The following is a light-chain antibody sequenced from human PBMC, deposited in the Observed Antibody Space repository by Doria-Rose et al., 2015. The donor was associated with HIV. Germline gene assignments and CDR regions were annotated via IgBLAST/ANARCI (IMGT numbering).Light chain of an antibody. J-gene: IGKJ1*01. Sequence: TQSPGTLSSSPGERATLSCGASQSFSSTYLAWYQQKPDQAPSLLIYDVSTAATGIPYRFSASGSGTDFTHTINRLYPEDFALYYCHQYGTSLTCGQGTKVEI. CDR1: QSFSSTY. CDR2: DVS. V-gene: IGKV3-20*01. CDR3: HQYGTSLT.